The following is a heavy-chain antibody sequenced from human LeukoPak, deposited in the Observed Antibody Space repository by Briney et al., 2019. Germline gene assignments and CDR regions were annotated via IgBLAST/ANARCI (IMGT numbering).Heavy chain of an antibody. D-gene: IGHD3-10*02. CDR2: IYYSGST. V-gene: IGHV4-39*07. Sequence: SETLSLTCTVSGGSISSSSYYCGWIRQPPGKGLEWIGSIYYSGSTYYNPSLKSRVTISVDTSKNQFSLKLSSVTAADTAVYYCARDTWPFGVFVRGVRWFDPWGQGTLVTVSS. CDR1: GGSISSSSYY. CDR3: ARDTWPFGVFVRGVRWFDP. J-gene: IGHJ5*02.